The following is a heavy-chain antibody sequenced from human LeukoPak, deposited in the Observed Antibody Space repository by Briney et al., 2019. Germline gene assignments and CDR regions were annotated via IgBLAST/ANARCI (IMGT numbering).Heavy chain of an antibody. D-gene: IGHD3-3*01. V-gene: IGHV4-4*09. CDR2: IYTSGST. CDR3: ARASYYDPPRPYYYYMDV. Sequence: SETLPLTCTVSGGSISSYYWSWIRQPPGKGLEWIGYIYTSGSTNYNPSLKSRVAISVDTSKNQFSLKLSSVTAADTAVYYCARASYYDPPRPYYYYMDVWGKGTTVTVSS. J-gene: IGHJ6*03. CDR1: GGSISSYY.